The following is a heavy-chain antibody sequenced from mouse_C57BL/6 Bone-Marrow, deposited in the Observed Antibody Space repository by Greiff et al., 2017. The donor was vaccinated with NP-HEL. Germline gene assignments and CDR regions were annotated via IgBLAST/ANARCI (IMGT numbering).Heavy chain of an antibody. J-gene: IGHJ3*01. V-gene: IGHV1-22*01. Sequence: EVQLQQSGPELVKPGASVKMSCKASGYTFTDYNMHWVKQSHGKSLEWIGYINPNNGGTSYNQKFKGKATLTVNKSSSTAYMELRSLTSEDAAVYYCASNYCVSIAYWGQGTLVTVSA. D-gene: IGHD1-1*01. CDR1: GYTFTDYN. CDR2: INPNNGGT. CDR3: ASNYCVSIAY.